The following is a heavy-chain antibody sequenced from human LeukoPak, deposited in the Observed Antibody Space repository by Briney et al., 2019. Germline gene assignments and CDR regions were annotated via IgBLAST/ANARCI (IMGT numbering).Heavy chain of an antibody. CDR1: GYTFTSYD. J-gene: IGHJ5*02. D-gene: IGHD3-10*01. CDR3: ARPKNVLLWFGERAHNWFDP. Sequence: ASVKVSCKASGYTFTSYDINWVRQATGQGLEWMGWMNPNSGNTGYAQKFQGRVTMTRNTSISTAYMELSSLRSEDTAVNYCARPKNVLLWFGERAHNWFDPWGQGTLVTVSS. V-gene: IGHV1-8*01. CDR2: MNPNSGNT.